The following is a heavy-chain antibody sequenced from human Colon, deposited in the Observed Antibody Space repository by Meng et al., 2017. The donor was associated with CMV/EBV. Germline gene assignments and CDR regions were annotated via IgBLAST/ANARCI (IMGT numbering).Heavy chain of an antibody. J-gene: IGHJ6*02. V-gene: IGHV3-9*01. Sequence: SLRLSCVASGFSFDDYAMHGVRQVPGKGLEWVSNVNWGGDKIGYADSVKGRFTISRDNAKNSLYLQMDSLRAADTAVYYCAKDRTVGGYTFGLDVWGQGTTVTVSS. CDR1: GFSFDDYA. CDR2: VNWGGDKI. CDR3: AKDRTVGGYTFGLDV. D-gene: IGHD5-12*01.